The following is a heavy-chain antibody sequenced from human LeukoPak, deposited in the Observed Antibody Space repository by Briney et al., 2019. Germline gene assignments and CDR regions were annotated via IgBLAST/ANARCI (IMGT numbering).Heavy chain of an antibody. CDR1: GFTFDDYA. V-gene: IGHV3-9*01. Sequence: GRSLRLSCAASGFTFDDYAMHWVRQAPGKGLEWVSGISWNSGSIGYADSVKGRFTISRDNAKNSLYLQMNSLRAEDTALYYCAKDIQEEISQQLVIFQHWGQGTLVTVSS. CDR2: ISWNSGSI. D-gene: IGHD6-13*01. J-gene: IGHJ1*01. CDR3: AKDIQEEISQQLVIFQH.